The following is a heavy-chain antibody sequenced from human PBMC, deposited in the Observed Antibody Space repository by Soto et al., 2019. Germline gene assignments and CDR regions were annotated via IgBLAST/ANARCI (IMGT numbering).Heavy chain of an antibody. CDR1: GESFSVYY. CDR2: INHSGST. J-gene: IGHJ5*01. CDR3: AREKHPWVAVPVRQLKSTWWFDS. Sequence: QVQLQQWGAGLLKPSETLSLTCGVYGESFSVYYWCWIRQPPGKGLEWIGEINHSGSTNYNPSLKSRVTISVDTSKYHLSLKLSSVAAADTAVYSCAREKHPWVAVPVRQLKSTWWFDSWGHGTLVTVSS. D-gene: IGHD6-19*01. V-gene: IGHV4-34*01.